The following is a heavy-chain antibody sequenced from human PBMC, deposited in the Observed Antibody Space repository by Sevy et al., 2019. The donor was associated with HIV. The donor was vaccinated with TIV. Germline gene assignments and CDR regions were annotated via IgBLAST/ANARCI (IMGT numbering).Heavy chain of an antibody. Sequence: ASVKVSCKVSGYTLTELSMHWVRQAPGKGLEWMGGFDPEDGETIYAQKFQGRVTMTEDTSTDTAYMELSSPRSEDTAVYYCATVGTTMVRGVITLDAFDIWGQGTMVTVSS. CDR2: FDPEDGET. D-gene: IGHD3-10*01. CDR1: GYTLTELS. V-gene: IGHV1-24*01. J-gene: IGHJ3*02. CDR3: ATVGTTMVRGVITLDAFDI.